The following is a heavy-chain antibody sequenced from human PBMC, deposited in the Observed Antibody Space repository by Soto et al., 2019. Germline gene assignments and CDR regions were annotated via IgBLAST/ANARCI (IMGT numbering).Heavy chain of an antibody. D-gene: IGHD2-2*02. V-gene: IGHV1-3*01. CDR2: INAGNGNT. Sequence: ASVKVSCKASGYTFTSYAMHWVRQAPGQRLEWMGWINAGNGNTKYSQKFQGRVTITRDTSASTAYMELSSLRSEDTAVYYCAKSATVPAAIAYWGQGTLFTVSS. J-gene: IGHJ4*02. CDR3: AKSATVPAAIAY. CDR1: GYTFTSYA.